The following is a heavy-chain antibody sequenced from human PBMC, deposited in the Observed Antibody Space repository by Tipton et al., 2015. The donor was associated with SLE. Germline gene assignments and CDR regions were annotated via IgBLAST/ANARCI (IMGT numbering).Heavy chain of an antibody. J-gene: IGHJ2*01. CDR3: ARVGFTEMATTPQGRFDP. CDR2: IYYSGST. Sequence: TLSLTCTVSGGSISSYYWSWIRQPPGKGLEWIGYIYYSGSTNYNPSLKSRVTISVDTSKNQFSLKLSSVTAADTAVYYCARVGFTEMATTPQGRFDPWGRGTLVTVSS. V-gene: IGHV4-59*01. CDR1: GGSISSYY. D-gene: IGHD5-24*01.